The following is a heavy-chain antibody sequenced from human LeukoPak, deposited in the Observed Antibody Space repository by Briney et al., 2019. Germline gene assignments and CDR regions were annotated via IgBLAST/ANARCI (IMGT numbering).Heavy chain of an antibody. CDR2: IRYDGSNK. CDR3: AKDRVRRIVGATVFDC. D-gene: IGHD1-26*01. CDR1: GFTFSSYG. V-gene: IGHV3-30*02. Sequence: GGSVRLSCAASGFTFSSYGMHWVRQAPGKGLEGVAFIRYDGSNKYYADSVKGRFTISRDNSKNTLYLQMSSLRAEDTAVYYCAKDRVRRIVGATVFDCWGQGTLVTVSS. J-gene: IGHJ4*02.